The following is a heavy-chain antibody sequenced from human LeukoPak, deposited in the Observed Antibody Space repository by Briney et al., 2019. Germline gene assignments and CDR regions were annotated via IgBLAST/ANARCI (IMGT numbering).Heavy chain of an antibody. D-gene: IGHD3-22*01. Sequence: ASVKVSCKASGYTFTSYYMHWVRQAPGQGLEWMGMINPSGGSTSYAQKFQGRVTMTRDTSTSTVYMELSSLRSEDTAVYYCARGPRRTYYYDSSGYRVFDYWGQGTLVTVSS. CDR3: ARGPRRTYYYDSSGYRVFDY. V-gene: IGHV1-46*01. CDR2: INPSGGST. CDR1: GYTFTSYY. J-gene: IGHJ4*02.